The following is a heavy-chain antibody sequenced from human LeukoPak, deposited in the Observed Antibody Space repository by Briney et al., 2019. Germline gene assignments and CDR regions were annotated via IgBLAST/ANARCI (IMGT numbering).Heavy chain of an antibody. CDR1: GGSISSYY. J-gene: IGHJ5*02. Sequence: PSETLSLICTVSGGSISSYYWSWIRQPAGKGLEWIGRIYTSGSTNYNPSLKSRVTMSVDTSKNQFSLKLSSVTAADTAVYYCARPYYDSSGYWFDPWGQGTLVTVSS. D-gene: IGHD3-22*01. CDR3: ARPYYDSSGYWFDP. V-gene: IGHV4-4*07. CDR2: IYTSGST.